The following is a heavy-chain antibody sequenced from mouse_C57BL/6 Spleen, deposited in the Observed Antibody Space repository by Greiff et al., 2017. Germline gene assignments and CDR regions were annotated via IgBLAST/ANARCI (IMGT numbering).Heavy chain of an antibody. CDR1: GFTFSSYG. CDR2: ISSGGSYT. CDR3: ARRPTTVVATKGDYFDY. V-gene: IGHV5-6*01. J-gene: IGHJ2*01. D-gene: IGHD1-1*01. Sequence: EVQVVESGGDLVKPGGSLKLSCAASGFTFSSYGMSWVRQTPDKRLEWVATISSGGSYTYYPDSVKGRFTISRDNAKNTLYLQMSSLKSEDTAMYYCARRPTTVVATKGDYFDYWGQGTTLTVSS.